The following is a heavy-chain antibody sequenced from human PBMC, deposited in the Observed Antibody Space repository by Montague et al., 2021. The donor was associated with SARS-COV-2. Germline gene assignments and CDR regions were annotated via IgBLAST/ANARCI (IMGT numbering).Heavy chain of an antibody. Sequence: SETLSLTCTVSGGSISSSSYYWGWLRQPPGKGLEWIGSIYYSGSTYYNPSLKSRVTISVDTSKNQFSLKLSSVTAADTAVYYCASPTYYYDSSGSDAFANWGQGAMVTVSS. CDR1: GGSISSSSYY. D-gene: IGHD3-22*01. V-gene: IGHV4-39*01. CDR3: ASPTYYYDSSGSDAFAN. J-gene: IGHJ3*02. CDR2: IYYSGST.